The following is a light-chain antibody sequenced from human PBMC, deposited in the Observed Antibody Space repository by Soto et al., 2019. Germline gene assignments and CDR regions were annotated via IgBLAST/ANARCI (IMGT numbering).Light chain of an antibody. CDR2: GAS. CDR1: QSVSSN. V-gene: IGKV3-15*01. Sequence: IVXTQXXXXLXXXPGXRXXXSXRASQSVSSNLAWYQQKPGQAPRLLIYGASTRATGIPARFGGSGSGTEFTLTISSLQSEDFAVYYCQQYNNWPPWTFGQGTKVDIK. CDR3: QQYNNWPPWT. J-gene: IGKJ1*01.